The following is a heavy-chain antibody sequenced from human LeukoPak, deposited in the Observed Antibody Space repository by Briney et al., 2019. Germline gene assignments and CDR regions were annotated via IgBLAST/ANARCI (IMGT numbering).Heavy chain of an antibody. CDR1: GFTFSSYW. V-gene: IGHV3-30*02. CDR2: IRYDGSNK. D-gene: IGHD2-2*01. CDR3: AKDSSRYCSSTSCPFYFQH. Sequence: GGSLRLSCAASGFTFSSYWIHWVRQTPGKGLEWVAFIRYDGSNKYYADSVKGRFTISRDNSKNTLYLQMNSLRAEDTAVYYCAKDSSRYCSSTSCPFYFQHWGQGTLVTVSS. J-gene: IGHJ1*01.